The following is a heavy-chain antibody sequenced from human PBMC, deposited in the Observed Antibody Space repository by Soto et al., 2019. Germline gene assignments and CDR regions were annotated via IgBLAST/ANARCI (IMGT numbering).Heavy chain of an antibody. J-gene: IGHJ5*02. CDR2: IYSSGST. V-gene: IGHV4-4*07. Sequence: SETLSLTCTVTGGTISGYYWTWIRQSAGGGLEWIGRIYSSGSTNYNPSLKSRVTISLDTSMNHFSLRLSSVTAADTAVYYCARAQRFSYCFDPLGQGTLVT. D-gene: IGHD3-3*01. CDR3: ARAQRFSYCFDP. CDR1: GGTISGYY.